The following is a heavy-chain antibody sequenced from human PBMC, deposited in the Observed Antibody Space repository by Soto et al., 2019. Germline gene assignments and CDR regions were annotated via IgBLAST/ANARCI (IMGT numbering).Heavy chain of an antibody. D-gene: IGHD6-19*01. Sequence: PSETLSLTCTFSNDSISTYYWTWIRQPPGKGLEWIGFIYYSGSTNYNPSLKSRVTISVDTSKNQFSLKLSSVTAADTAVYYCARDFTDSSGPTLGMGVWGQGTTVTVSS. V-gene: IGHV4-59*12. CDR3: ARDFTDSSGPTLGMGV. CDR1: NDSISTYY. J-gene: IGHJ6*02. CDR2: IYYSGST.